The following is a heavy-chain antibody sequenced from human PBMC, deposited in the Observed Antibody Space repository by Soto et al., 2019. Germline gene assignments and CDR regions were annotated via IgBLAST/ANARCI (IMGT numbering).Heavy chain of an antibody. Sequence: QLQLQESGPGLVKPSETLSLTCTVSGGSISSSSYYWGWIRQPPGKGLEWIGSIYYSGSTYYNPSLKSRVTISVDTSKNQFSLKLSSVTAADTAMYYCARMTTVTTFYFWCQGTLVTVSS. J-gene: IGHJ4*02. CDR1: GGSISSSSYY. CDR2: IYYSGST. D-gene: IGHD4-17*01. CDR3: ARMTTVTTFYF. V-gene: IGHV4-39*01.